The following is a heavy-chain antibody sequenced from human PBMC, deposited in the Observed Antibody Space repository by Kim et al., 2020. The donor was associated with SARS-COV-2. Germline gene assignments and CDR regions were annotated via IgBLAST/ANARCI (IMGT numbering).Heavy chain of an antibody. CDR3: ARGRLGRGINYYYYYGMDV. V-gene: IGHV4-59*13. D-gene: IGHD3-16*01. CDR2: IYYSGST. J-gene: IGHJ6*02. CDR1: GGSISSYY. Sequence: SETLSLTCTVSGGSISSYYWSWIRQPPGKGLEWIGYIYYSGSTNYNPSLKSRVTISVDTSKNQFSLKLSSVTAADTAVYYCARGRLGRGINYYYYYGMDVWGQGTTVTVSS.